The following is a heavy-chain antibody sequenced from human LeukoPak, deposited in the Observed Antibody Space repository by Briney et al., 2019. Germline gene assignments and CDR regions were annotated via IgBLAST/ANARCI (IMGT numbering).Heavy chain of an antibody. V-gene: IGHV3-11*01. CDR2: ISSSGSTI. Sequence: PGGSLRLSCAASGFTFSDYYMSWIRQAPGKGLEWVSYISSSGSTIYYADSVKGRFTISRDNAENSLYLQMNSLRAEDTAVYYCARAGWLHNHHLRGYFDYWGQGTLVTVSS. D-gene: IGHD5-24*01. J-gene: IGHJ4*02. CDR1: GFTFSDYY. CDR3: ARAGWLHNHHLRGYFDY.